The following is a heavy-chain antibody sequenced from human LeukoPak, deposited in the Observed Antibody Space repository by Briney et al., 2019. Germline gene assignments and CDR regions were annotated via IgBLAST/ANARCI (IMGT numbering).Heavy chain of an antibody. V-gene: IGHV3-53*01. CDR2: IYSGGTT. CDR3: ARYIVATTHACDI. J-gene: IGHJ3*02. CDR1: GXSVNNNF. D-gene: IGHD5-12*01. Sequence: GGSLRLSWAASGXSVNNNFMTWVRQAPGKGLEWVSVIYSGGTTYYGDSVKGRFTISRDNSKNTLYLQMNSLRAEDTAVYYCARYIVATTHACDIWGPGTMVTVS.